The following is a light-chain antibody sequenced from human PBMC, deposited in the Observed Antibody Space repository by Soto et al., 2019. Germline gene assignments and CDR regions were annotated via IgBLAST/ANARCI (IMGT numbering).Light chain of an antibody. V-gene: IGLV1-44*01. Sequence: QAVVTQPPSASVTPGQRVTISCSGSTSNIGGNAVNWYQQLPGTAPKLLMYSNNQRPSGVPDRFSGSKSGTSASLAISGLQSEDEADYYCASWDDSLNGPVFGGGTKLTVL. J-gene: IGLJ2*01. CDR1: TSNIGGNA. CDR2: SNN. CDR3: ASWDDSLNGPV.